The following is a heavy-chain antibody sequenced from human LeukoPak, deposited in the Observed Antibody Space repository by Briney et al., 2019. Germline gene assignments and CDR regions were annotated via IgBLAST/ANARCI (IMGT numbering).Heavy chain of an antibody. CDR3: VRDESHSDRSGYYDAFDI. J-gene: IGHJ3*02. CDR1: GFTFSSCW. D-gene: IGHD3-22*01. CDR2: IKHDGSEK. V-gene: IGHV3-7*01. Sequence: GGSLRLSCAASGFTFSSCWMSWVRQAPGKGPEWVANIKHDGSEKYYVDSVKGRVTISRDNAKNSLYLQMNSLRAEDTAVYYCVRDESHSDRSGYYDAFDIWGRGTMVTVSS.